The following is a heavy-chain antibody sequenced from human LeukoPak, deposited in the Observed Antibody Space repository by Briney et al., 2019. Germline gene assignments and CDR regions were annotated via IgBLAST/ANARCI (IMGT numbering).Heavy chain of an antibody. Sequence: SETLSLTCTVSGGSISNYYWGWIRQPPGEGLEWIGSIYYSGSTYYNSSLQSRVTISVHMSNNQFSLKLTSVTAADTAVYYCTRATGAGLIHYWGQGTLVTVSS. CDR1: GGSISNYY. CDR2: IYYSGST. V-gene: IGHV4-39*07. CDR3: TRATGAGLIHY. J-gene: IGHJ4*02. D-gene: IGHD1-1*01.